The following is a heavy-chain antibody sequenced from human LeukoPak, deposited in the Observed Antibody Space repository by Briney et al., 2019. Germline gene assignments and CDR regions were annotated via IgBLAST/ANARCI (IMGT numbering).Heavy chain of an antibody. D-gene: IGHD3-22*01. J-gene: IGHJ4*02. CDR1: GFTFRDYT. CDR3: TDSSGYLLPDY. Sequence: GGSLRLSCSASGFTFRDYTVSWFRQAPGKGLEWVGLIRSEAYSGTTEYATSVKDRFTISRDDSNSIAYLHMNSLKTGDTAVYYCTDSSGYLLPDYWGQGTLVTVSS. CDR2: IRSEAYSGTT. V-gene: IGHV3-49*03.